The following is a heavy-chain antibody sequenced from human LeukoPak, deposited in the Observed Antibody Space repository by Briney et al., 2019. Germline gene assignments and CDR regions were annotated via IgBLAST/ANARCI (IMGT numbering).Heavy chain of an antibody. CDR2: IYTSGST. J-gene: IGHJ4*02. CDR1: GGSIGSYY. V-gene: IGHV4-4*07. D-gene: IGHD3-16*01. Sequence: NPSETLSPTCTVSGGSIGSYYWSWIRQPAGKGLEWIGRIYTSGSTNYNPSLKSRVTMSVDTSKNQFSLKLSSVTAADTAVYYCARDFGDSEPFDYWGQGTLVTVPS. CDR3: ARDFGDSEPFDY.